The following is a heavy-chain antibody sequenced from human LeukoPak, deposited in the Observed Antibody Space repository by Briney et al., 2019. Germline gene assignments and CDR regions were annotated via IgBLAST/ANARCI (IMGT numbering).Heavy chain of an antibody. CDR1: GFTFSSYA. CDR3: AKEGLWSSSGLPFDY. V-gene: IGHV3-23*01. D-gene: IGHD6-19*01. J-gene: IGHJ4*02. CDR2: ITGSGGST. Sequence: GGSLRLSCAASGFTFSSYAMSWVRQAPGKGLEWVSGITGSGGSTYYADSVKGRFTISRDNSKNTLYLQMNSLRAEGTAVYYCAKEGLWSSSGLPFDYWGQGTLVSVSS.